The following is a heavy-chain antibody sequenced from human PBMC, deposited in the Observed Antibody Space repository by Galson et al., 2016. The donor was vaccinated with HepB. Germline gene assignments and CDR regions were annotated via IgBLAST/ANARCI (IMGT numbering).Heavy chain of an antibody. CDR1: GYSFTSYW. V-gene: IGHV5-10-1*01. D-gene: IGHD2-15*01. Sequence: QSGAEVKKPGESLRISCKTSGYSFTSYWISWVRQMPGNGLEWMGRIDPSGSYTQYRPSFRGHVTISVDKSTSTAYLEFTSLKSSDNAMYYCARHCSGGSCYHPDYWGQGTLVTVSS. CDR2: IDPSGSYT. J-gene: IGHJ4*02. CDR3: ARHCSGGSCYHPDY.